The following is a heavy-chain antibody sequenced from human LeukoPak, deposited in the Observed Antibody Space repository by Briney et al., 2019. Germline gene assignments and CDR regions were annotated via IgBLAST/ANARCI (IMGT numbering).Heavy chain of an antibody. V-gene: IGHV3-49*03. CDR2: IRSKAYGGTT. Sequence: PGGSLRLSCAVSGITLNNYDMSWFRQAPGKGLEWVGFIRSKAYGGTTEYAASVKGRFTISRDDSKSIACLQMNSLKTEDTAVYYCTRVPGPGIGGSYYNFDYWGQGTLVTVSS. J-gene: IGHJ4*02. D-gene: IGHD1-26*01. CDR1: GITLNNYD. CDR3: TRVPGPGIGGSYYNFDY.